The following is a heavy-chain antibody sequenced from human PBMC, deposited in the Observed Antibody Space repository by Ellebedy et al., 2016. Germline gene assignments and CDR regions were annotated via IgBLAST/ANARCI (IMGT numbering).Heavy chain of an antibody. Sequence: GESLKISCAASGFTVSNTYMGWVRQAPGKGLEWVSVIYIAGSTYYADSVKGRFTISRDNSKNTLYLQMNSLRAEDTAVYYCYYYYYGMDVWGQGTTVTVSS. J-gene: IGHJ6*02. CDR2: IYIAGST. CDR1: GFTVSNTY. CDR3: YYYYYGMDV. V-gene: IGHV3-53*01.